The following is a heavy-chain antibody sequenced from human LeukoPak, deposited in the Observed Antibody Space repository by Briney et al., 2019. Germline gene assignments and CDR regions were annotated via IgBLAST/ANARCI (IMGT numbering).Heavy chain of an antibody. CDR3: AKASWVSSADAVL. J-gene: IGHJ4*02. CDR1: GFTFSSYA. Sequence: GGSLRLCCAASGFTFSSYAMSWVRQAPGKGLEWVSAISGSGGSTYYADSVKGRFTISRDNSKNTLYLQMNSLRVEDTAVYYCAKASWVSSADAVLWGQGTPVTVSS. D-gene: IGHD3-16*01. CDR2: ISGSGGST. V-gene: IGHV3-23*01.